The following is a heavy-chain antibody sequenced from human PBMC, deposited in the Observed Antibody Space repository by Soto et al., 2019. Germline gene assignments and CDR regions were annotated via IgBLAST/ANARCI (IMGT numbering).Heavy chain of an antibody. D-gene: IGHD5-18*01. J-gene: IGHJ3*02. V-gene: IGHV3-30-3*01. Sequence: QGQLMESGGGVVQPGRSLRLSCVASGFSFSSQAMHWVRQAPGKGLEWVAAISNDGNRQLYADSVKDRFTISRDNSRNTLDLQMNNLRTEDTGVYFCARDIYSYGSVGTPDIWGQGTMVTVSS. CDR1: GFSFSSQA. CDR2: ISNDGNRQ. CDR3: ARDIYSYGSVGTPDI.